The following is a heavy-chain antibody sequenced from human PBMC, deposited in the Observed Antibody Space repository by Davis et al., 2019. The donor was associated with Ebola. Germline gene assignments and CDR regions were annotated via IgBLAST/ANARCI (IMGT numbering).Heavy chain of an antibody. D-gene: IGHD1-26*01. CDR1: GFTFSSFA. Sequence: LSLTCAASGFTFSSFAMHWVRQSPAKGLEWLAVIAHDGINKYYADSVKGRSTISRDNSRNTLYLQMNSLRAEDTAVYYCARDLGSVWGKGTTVIVSS. J-gene: IGHJ6*04. V-gene: IGHV3-30-3*01. CDR3: ARDLGSV. CDR2: IAHDGINK.